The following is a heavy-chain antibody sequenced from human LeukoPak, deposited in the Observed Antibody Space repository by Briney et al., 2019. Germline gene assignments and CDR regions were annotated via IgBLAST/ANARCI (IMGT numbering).Heavy chain of an antibody. Sequence: SETLSLTCTVSGGSISSYYWSWIRQPPGKGLEWIGYIYYSRSTNYNPSLKSRVTVSVDISADMSTTRVSLNLKSVTAADTAIYYCARGPGHSFKYWGQGTRVTVSS. J-gene: IGHJ4*02. D-gene: IGHD1-1*01. CDR2: IYYSRST. CDR1: GGSISSYY. CDR3: ARGPGHSFKY. V-gene: IGHV4-59*12.